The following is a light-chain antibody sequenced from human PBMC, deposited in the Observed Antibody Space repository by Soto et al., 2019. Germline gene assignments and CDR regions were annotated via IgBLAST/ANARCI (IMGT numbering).Light chain of an antibody. Sequence: QSVLTQPASVSGSPGQSIAISCTGTSSDVGSYNYVSWYQHHPGEAPKVMIYDVSSRASGGSNRFSGSKSGNTASLTISGLQAEDEADYYCSSYTTSSTYVFGTGNKVTAL. CDR3: SSYTTSSTYV. CDR1: SSDVGSYNY. J-gene: IGLJ1*01. CDR2: DVS. V-gene: IGLV2-14*03.